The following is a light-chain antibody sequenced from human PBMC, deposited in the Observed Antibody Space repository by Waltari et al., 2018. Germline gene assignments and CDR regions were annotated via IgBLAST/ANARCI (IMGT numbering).Light chain of an antibody. J-gene: IGKJ2*01. Sequence: DIVMTQSPDSLAVSLGERATINCKSSQSVLYSSNNKNYLGWYQQKPGQLPRLLIYWASTRESGVPDRFNGSGSGTDFTLTISSLQAEDVAVYYCQQYFTTPTFGQGTKLEIK. V-gene: IGKV4-1*01. CDR1: QSVLYSSNNKNY. CDR2: WAS. CDR3: QQYFTTPT.